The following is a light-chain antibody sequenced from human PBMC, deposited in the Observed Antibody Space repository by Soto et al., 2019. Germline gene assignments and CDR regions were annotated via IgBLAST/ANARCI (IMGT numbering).Light chain of an antibody. CDR1: SSDVGNYIF. V-gene: IGLV2-14*01. Sequence: QSALTQPASVSGSPGQSITISCTGTSSDVGNYIFVSWYRQHPGKAPKLMIYDINNRPSGVSNRFSGSKSGNTASLTISGLQAEDEADYYCVSYTTSAPYVFGPGTKLTVL. CDR3: VSYTTSAPYV. CDR2: DIN. J-gene: IGLJ1*01.